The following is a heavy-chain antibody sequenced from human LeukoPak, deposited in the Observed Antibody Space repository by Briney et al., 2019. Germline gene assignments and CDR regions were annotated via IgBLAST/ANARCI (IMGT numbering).Heavy chain of an antibody. V-gene: IGHV1-46*01. D-gene: IGHD1-26*01. CDR1: GYTFTSYY. CDR3: ASTRVGGYYYYMDV. CDR2: INPSGGST. Sequence: ASVKVSCKASGYTFTSYYMHWVRQAPGQGLEWMGIINPSGGSTSYAQKFQGRVTMTRDMSTSTVYMEPSSLRSEDTAVYYCASTRVGGYYYYMDVWGKGTTVTVSS. J-gene: IGHJ6*03.